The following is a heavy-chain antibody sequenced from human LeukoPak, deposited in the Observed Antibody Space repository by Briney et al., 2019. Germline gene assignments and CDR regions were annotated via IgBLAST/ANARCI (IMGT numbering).Heavy chain of an antibody. CDR3: ARDGYYYDSSGYPDY. D-gene: IGHD3-22*01. Sequence: GRSLRLSCAASGFTFSSYGMHWVRQAPGKGLEWVAVIWYDGSNKYYADSVKGRFTISRDNSKNTLYLQMNGLRAEDTAVYYCARDGYYYDSSGYPDYWGQGTLVTVSS. CDR1: GFTFSSYG. V-gene: IGHV3-33*01. J-gene: IGHJ4*02. CDR2: IWYDGSNK.